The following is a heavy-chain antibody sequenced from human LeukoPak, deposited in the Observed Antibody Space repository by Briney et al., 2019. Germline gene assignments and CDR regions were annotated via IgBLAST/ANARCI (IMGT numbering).Heavy chain of an antibody. Sequence: SETLSLTCTVSGGSISGYYWTWIRQPPGEALEYIGCIYYTGSTNDNPSLNSRVTISVDTSKNQFALKLSSVTAADTAVYYCARVVGGVGLDYWGQGTLVTVSS. V-gene: IGHV4-59*01. CDR2: IYYTGST. D-gene: IGHD3-16*01. J-gene: IGHJ4*02. CDR3: ARVVGGVGLDY. CDR1: GGSISGYY.